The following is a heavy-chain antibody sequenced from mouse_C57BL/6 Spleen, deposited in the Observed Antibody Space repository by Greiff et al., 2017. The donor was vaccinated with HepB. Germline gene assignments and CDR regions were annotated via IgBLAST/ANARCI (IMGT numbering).Heavy chain of an antibody. CDR2: IDPSDSYT. D-gene: IGHD2-5*01. CDR3: ARKAYYSNPFSDYYAMDY. J-gene: IGHJ4*01. V-gene: IGHV1-59*01. Sequence: QVQLQHPGAELVRPGTSVKLSCKASGYTFTSYWMHWVKQRPGQGLEWIGVIDPSDSYTNYNQKFKGKATLTVDTSSSTAYMQLSSLTSEDSAVYYCARKAYYSNPFSDYYAMDYWGQGTSVTVSS. CDR1: GYTFTSYW.